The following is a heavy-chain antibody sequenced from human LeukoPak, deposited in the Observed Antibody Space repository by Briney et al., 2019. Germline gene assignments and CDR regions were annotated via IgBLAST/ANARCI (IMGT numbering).Heavy chain of an antibody. CDR3: AKDSGSGWFDY. V-gene: IGHV3-23*01. CDR2: ISGSGGST. CDR1: GFTLTNAW. Sequence: SGGSLRLSCAASGFTLTNAWMNWVRQAPGKGLERVSEISGSGGSTYYADSVKGRFTISRDNSKNTLYLQINSLRAEDTAVYYCAKDSGSGWFDYWGQGTLVTVSS. D-gene: IGHD6-19*01. J-gene: IGHJ4*02.